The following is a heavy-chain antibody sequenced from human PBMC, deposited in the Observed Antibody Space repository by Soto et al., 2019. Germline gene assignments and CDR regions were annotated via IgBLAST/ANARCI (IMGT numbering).Heavy chain of an antibody. D-gene: IGHD1-20*01. V-gene: IGHV4-31*03. CDR1: GGSISSGGYY. CDR3: ARTGITGTKRVWFDP. CDR2: IYYSGST. Sequence: QVQLQESGPGLVKPSQTLSLTCTVSGGSISSGGYYWSWIRQHPGKGLEWIGYIYYSGSTYYNPSLKSRVTISVDTSKNQFSLKLSSVTAADTAVYYCARTGITGTKRVWFDPWGQGTLVTVSS. J-gene: IGHJ5*02.